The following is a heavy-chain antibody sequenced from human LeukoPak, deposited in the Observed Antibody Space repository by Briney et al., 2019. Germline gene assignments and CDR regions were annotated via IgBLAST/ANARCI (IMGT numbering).Heavy chain of an antibody. CDR3: ARAQYSSSCDL. Sequence: SETLSLTCAVYGGSFSGYYWSWIRQPPGKGLEWIGEINHSGSTNYNPSLKSRVTISVDTSNNQFSLKLSSVTAADTAVYYCARAQYSSSCDLWGQGTLVTVSS. D-gene: IGHD6-13*01. CDR2: INHSGST. J-gene: IGHJ5*02. V-gene: IGHV4-34*01. CDR1: GGSFSGYY.